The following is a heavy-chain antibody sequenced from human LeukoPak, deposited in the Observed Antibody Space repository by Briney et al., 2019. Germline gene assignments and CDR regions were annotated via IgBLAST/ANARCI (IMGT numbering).Heavy chain of an antibody. V-gene: IGHV4-34*01. D-gene: IGHD4-17*01. CDR3: ARDNQYSSASSDYGGTNFDS. Sequence: SETLSLTCAVYGGSFSGYYWSWIRQPPGKGLEWIGEINHSGSTNYNPSLKSRVTISGDTSKNRFSLKLSSVTAADTAMYYCARDNQYSSASSDYGGTNFDSWGQGTLVTVSS. J-gene: IGHJ4*02. CDR1: GGSFSGYY. CDR2: INHSGST.